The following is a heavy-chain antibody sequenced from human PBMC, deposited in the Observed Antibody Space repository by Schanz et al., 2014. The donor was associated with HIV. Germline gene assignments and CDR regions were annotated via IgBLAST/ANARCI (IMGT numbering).Heavy chain of an antibody. D-gene: IGHD1-26*01. CDR3: ARTSRIVIPDRDPRLSYLYGMDV. CDR2: IWYDGGYK. Sequence: QVQLVESGGGVVQPGKSLRLSCAASGFSFSSYGMHWVRQAPGKGLEWVAVIWYDGGYKSYADSVTGRFTISRDNSKNTLYLQMNGLRADDTAVYYCARTSRIVIPDRDPRLSYLYGMDVWGQGTTVTVSS. CDR1: GFSFSSYG. J-gene: IGHJ6*02. V-gene: IGHV3-33*08.